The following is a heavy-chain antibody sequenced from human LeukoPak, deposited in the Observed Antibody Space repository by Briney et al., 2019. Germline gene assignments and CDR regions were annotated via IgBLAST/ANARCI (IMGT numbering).Heavy chain of an antibody. CDR2: IYYSGST. CDR3: ARVTTVTTSFHFDY. J-gene: IGHJ4*02. D-gene: IGHD4-17*01. CDR1: GGSISSGGYY. Sequence: SQTLSLTCTVSGGSISSGGYYWSWIRQPPGEGLEWIGYIYYSGSTYYHPSLKSRVTISLDTSRNQFSLKLSSVTAADTAVYYCARVTTVTTSFHFDYWGQGTLVTDSS. V-gene: IGHV4-30-4*01.